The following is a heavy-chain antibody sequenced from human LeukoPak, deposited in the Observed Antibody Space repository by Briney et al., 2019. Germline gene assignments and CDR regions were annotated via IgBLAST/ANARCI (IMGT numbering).Heavy chain of an antibody. CDR2: ISDSGGST. J-gene: IGHJ4*02. CDR1: GFTFSSYA. Sequence: GGSLRLSCAASGFTFSSYAMSWVRQAPGKGLEWVSAISDSGGSTYYADSVKGRFTISRDNSKNMLYLQMNSLRAEDTAVYHCAKDRDEYSTSSGNLDYWGQGTLVTVSS. V-gene: IGHV3-23*01. D-gene: IGHD6-6*01. CDR3: AKDRDEYSTSSGNLDY.